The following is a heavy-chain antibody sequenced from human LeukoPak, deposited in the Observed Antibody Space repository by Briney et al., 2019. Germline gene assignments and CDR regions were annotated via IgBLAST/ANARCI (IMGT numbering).Heavy chain of an antibody. V-gene: IGHV3-7*01. CDR2: IKQDGSEK. CDR3: ARVYSSSSGKAFDS. D-gene: IGHD6-6*01. J-gene: IGHJ4*02. Sequence: GGSLRLSCAASGFTFSSYWMSWVRQAPGKGLEWVANIKQDGSEKYYVDSVKGRFTISRDNAKNSLYLQMNSLRAEDTAVYYCARVYSSSSGKAFDSWGQGTLVTVSS. CDR1: GFTFSSYW.